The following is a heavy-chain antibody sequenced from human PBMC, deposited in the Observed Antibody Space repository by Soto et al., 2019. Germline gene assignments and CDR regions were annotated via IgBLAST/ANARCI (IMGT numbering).Heavy chain of an antibody. CDR3: ARGHSSGYNWFDP. V-gene: IGHV3-48*02. CDR1: GFTFSTYT. D-gene: IGHD6-19*01. Sequence: DVQLVESGGGLVQPGGSLRLSCAASGFTFSTYTMNWVRQAPGKGLEWVSYISSGSSTIHYADSVRGRFTISRDNAKNSLYLQMNSLRDEDTAVYYFARGHSSGYNWFDPWGQGTMV. J-gene: IGHJ5*02. CDR2: ISSGSSTI.